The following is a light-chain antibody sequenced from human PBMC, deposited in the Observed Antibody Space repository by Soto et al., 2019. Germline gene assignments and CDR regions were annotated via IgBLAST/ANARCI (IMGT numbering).Light chain of an antibody. CDR3: QSYDGSNVV. CDR2: EYR. V-gene: IGLV6-57*02. CDR1: GGSIASNY. Sequence: NFMLTQPHSVSESPGKTITISCTGSGGSIASNYLQLYQQRPGSVPTTVIFEYRQRASGVPDRFSGSIDISSNSASLTISGLKTDDEADYYCQSYDGSNVVFGGGTKLTVL. J-gene: IGLJ2*01.